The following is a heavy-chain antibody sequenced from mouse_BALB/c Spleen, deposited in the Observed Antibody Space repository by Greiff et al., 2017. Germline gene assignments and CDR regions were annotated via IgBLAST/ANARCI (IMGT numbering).Heavy chain of an antibody. CDR2: IYPGSGST. V-gene: IGHV1S22*01. D-gene: IGHD1-3*01. CDR3: TRGGYNGNYAMDY. J-gene: IGHJ4*01. CDR1: GYTFTSYW. Sequence: LQQPGSELVRPGASVKLSCKASGYTFTSYWMHWVKQRPGQGLEWIGNIYPGSGSTNYDEKFKSKATLTVDTSSSTAYMQLSSLTSEDSAVYYCTRGGYNGNYAMDYWGQGTSVTVSS.